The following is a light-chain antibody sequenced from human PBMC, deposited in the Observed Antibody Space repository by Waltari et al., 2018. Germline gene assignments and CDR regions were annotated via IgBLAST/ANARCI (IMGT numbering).Light chain of an antibody. V-gene: IGLV1-51*01. Sequence: QSVLTQPPSVSSAPGQKITISCSGSSSHIGSHYVSWYQQLPGTAPKLLIYDNNKRPSGIPDRFSGSKSGTSATLDITGLQTGDEADYYCGTWDSSLSAVVFGGGTKLTVL. CDR1: SSHIGSHY. CDR3: GTWDSSLSAVV. CDR2: DNN. J-gene: IGLJ2*01.